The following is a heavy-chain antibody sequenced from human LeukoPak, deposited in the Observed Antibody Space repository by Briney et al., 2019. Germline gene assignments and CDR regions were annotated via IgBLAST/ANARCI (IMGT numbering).Heavy chain of an antibody. CDR3: ARGVEPLAANTLAY. CDR2: ISGSGVRT. D-gene: IGHD1-14*01. J-gene: IGHJ4*02. CDR1: GFTFSLYG. Sequence: GESLRLSCAAPGFTFSLYGMSWDRQAPGKGLEWVSGISGSGVRTYYADSVKGRFTISRDNSKNTLYLQMNSLRAGDTAVYYCARGVEPLAANTLAYWGQGTLVTVSS. V-gene: IGHV3-23*01.